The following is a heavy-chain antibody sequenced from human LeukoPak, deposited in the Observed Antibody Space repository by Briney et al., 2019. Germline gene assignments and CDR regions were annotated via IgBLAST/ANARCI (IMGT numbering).Heavy chain of an antibody. D-gene: IGHD2-21*02. CDR1: GFTFSSYT. J-gene: IGHJ4*02. V-gene: IGHV3-21*01. CDR2: ISSSSGYI. Sequence: GGSLRLSCAASGFTFSSYTMYWVRQAPGKGLEWVSSISSSSGYIYYADSVKGRFSISRDNAKNSLYLQMNSLRAEDTAVYYCARDFRSICGSACYLYYFDYWGQGALVTVSS. CDR3: ARDFRSICGSACYLYYFDY.